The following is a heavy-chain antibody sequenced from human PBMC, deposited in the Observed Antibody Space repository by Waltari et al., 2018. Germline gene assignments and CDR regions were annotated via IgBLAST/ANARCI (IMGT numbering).Heavy chain of an antibody. D-gene: IGHD1-1*01. J-gene: IGHJ5*02. CDR2: IDWDDDK. Sequence: QVTLKESGPALVKPTQTLTLTCTFSGFSLSTSGMRVNWIRQPPGKALEWLARIDWDDDKHYNRSLKTRLTISKDTSKNQVVLTMTNMDPVDTATYYCALIGVGNEWFDPWGQGTLVTVSS. CDR1: GFSLSTSGMR. CDR3: ALIGVGNEWFDP. V-gene: IGHV2-70*04.